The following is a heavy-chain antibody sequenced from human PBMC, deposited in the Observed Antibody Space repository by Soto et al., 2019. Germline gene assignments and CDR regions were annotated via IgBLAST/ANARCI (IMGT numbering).Heavy chain of an antibody. CDR3: AKDMAHSSSWYGGWFDP. Sequence: EVQLVESGGGLVQPGRSLRLSCAASGFTFDDYAMHWVRQAPGKGLEWVSGIGWNSGSIGYADSVKGRFTISRDNAKNSLYMQMNSLRAEDTALYYCAKDMAHSSSWYGGWFDPWGQGTLVTVSS. CDR2: IGWNSGSI. CDR1: GFTFDDYA. J-gene: IGHJ5*02. V-gene: IGHV3-9*01. D-gene: IGHD6-13*01.